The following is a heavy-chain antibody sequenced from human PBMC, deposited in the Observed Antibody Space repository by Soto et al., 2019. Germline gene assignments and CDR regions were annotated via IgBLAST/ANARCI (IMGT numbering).Heavy chain of an antibody. CDR2: FYSSGSI. D-gene: IGHD6-19*01. V-gene: IGHV4-31*03. J-gene: IGHJ5*02. Sequence: SETLSLTCFVSGYSITAGGYYWSWIRHHPGKGLEWIGSFYSSGSIIYNPSLRSRVSISGDTSSNQLSMSLTSVTAADTARYYCARMYSSGSGWFHPWGQGTLVTVSS. CDR1: GYSITAGGYY. CDR3: ARMYSSGSGWFHP.